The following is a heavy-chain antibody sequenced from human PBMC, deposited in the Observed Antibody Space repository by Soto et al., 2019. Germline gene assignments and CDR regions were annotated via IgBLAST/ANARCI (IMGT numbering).Heavy chain of an antibody. CDR2: IYWDDSK. CDR3: AHRDTVVAGAFDI. D-gene: IGHD2-15*01. J-gene: IGHJ3*02. CDR1: EFSLSTGGVG. Sequence: QITLKESGPSLVEPTQTLTLTCSFSEFSLSTGGVGVGWIRQPPGKALEWLALIYWDDSKRYRPSLQSRVTITKDTSKNQVVFTLTNVDPMDTGTYYCAHRDTVVAGAFDIWGQGTTVTVSS. V-gene: IGHV2-5*02.